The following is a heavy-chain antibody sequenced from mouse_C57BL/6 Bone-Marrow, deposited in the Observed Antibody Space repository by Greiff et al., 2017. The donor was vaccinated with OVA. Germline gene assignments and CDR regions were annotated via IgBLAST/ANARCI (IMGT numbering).Heavy chain of an antibody. V-gene: IGHV1-63*01. CDR1: GYTFTNYW. CDR3: AREDGSSMLDFDY. Sequence: QVQLQQSGAELVRPGTSVKMSCKASGYTFTNYWIGWAKQRPGHGLEWIGDIYPGGGYTNYNEKFKGKATLTADKSSSTAYMQFSSLTSEDSAIYYCAREDGSSMLDFDYWGKGTTLTVSS. CDR2: IYPGGGYT. D-gene: IGHD1-1*01. J-gene: IGHJ2*01.